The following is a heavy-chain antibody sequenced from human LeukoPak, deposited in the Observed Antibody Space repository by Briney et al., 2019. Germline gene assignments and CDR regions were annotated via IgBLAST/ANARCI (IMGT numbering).Heavy chain of an antibody. CDR2: IYPGDSDT. CDR3: ARGDYCSSTSCYRPADAFDI. D-gene: IGHD2-2*02. CDR1: GYSFTSYW. J-gene: IGHJ3*02. Sequence: GESLKISCKGSGYSFTSYWIGWVRQMPGKGLEWMGIIYPGDSDTRYSPSFQGQVTISADKSISTAYLQWSSLKASDTAMYYCARGDYCSSTSCYRPADAFDIWGQGTMVTVSS. V-gene: IGHV5-51*01.